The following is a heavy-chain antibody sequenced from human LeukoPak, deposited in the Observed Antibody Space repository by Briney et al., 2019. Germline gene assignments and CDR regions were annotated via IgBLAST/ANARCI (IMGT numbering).Heavy chain of an antibody. CDR1: GFTVSSHY. D-gene: IGHD3-10*01. J-gene: IGHJ4*02. CDR3: ASGLPMVQGVIFGY. Sequence: GGSLRLSCAASGFTVSSHYMSWVRQAPGKGLEWVSVIYSGGNTYYADSVEGRFTISSDNSMNTLYLKINSLRAEDTAVYYCASGLPMVQGVIFGYWGQGTLVTVSS. CDR2: IYSGGNT. V-gene: IGHV3-53*01.